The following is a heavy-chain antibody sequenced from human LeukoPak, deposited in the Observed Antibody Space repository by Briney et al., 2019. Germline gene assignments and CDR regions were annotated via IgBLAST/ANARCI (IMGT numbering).Heavy chain of an antibody. V-gene: IGHV3-66*01. Sequence: PGGPLRLSCAASGFTVSSNYMSWVRQAPGKGLEWVSVIYSGGSTYYADSVKGRFTISRDNSKNTLYLQMNSLRAEDTAVYYCASEGFGYSYGYFDYWGQGTLVTVSS. J-gene: IGHJ4*02. D-gene: IGHD5-18*01. CDR2: IYSGGST. CDR1: GFTVSSNY. CDR3: ASEGFGYSYGYFDY.